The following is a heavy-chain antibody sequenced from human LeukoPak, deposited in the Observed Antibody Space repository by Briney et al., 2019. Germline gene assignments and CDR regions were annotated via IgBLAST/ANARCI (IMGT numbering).Heavy chain of an antibody. CDR2: ISAYNANT. V-gene: IGHV1-18*01. D-gene: IGHD4-23*01. J-gene: IGHJ4*02. CDR3: ARGGIRWSLLSFSDY. CDR1: GYTFTNYG. Sequence: ASVKVSFKASGYTFTNYGINWVRQAPGQGLEWMGWISAYNANTKNAQKLQGRVTMTTDTSTSTAYMELRTLRSDDTAVYYCARGGIRWSLLSFSDYWGQGTLVSVSS.